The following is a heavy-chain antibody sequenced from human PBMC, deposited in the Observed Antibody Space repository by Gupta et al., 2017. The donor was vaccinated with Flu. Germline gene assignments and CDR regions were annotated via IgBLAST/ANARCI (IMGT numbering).Heavy chain of an antibody. D-gene: IGHD3-3*01. J-gene: IGHJ6*02. V-gene: IGHV3-9*01. CDR3: VKADYDFWSAPDV. Sequence: VRQAPGKGLEWVSGISWNSGSIGYADSVKGRFTISRDNAKNSLYLQMSSLRPEDTALYYCVKADYDFWSAPDVWGQGTTVTVSS. CDR2: ISWNSGSI.